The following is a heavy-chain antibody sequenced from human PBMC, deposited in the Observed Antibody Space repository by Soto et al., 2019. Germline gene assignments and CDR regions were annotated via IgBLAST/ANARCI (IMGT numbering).Heavy chain of an antibody. V-gene: IGHV4-31*03. CDR3: ARVGDSSGYYYRVDP. CDR1: GGSIISGGYY. J-gene: IGHJ5*02. D-gene: IGHD3-22*01. CDR2: IYYSGST. Sequence: QVQLQESGPGLVKPSQTLSLTCTVSGGSIISGGYYWSWIRQHPGKGLEWIGYIYYSGSTYYNPSLKSRVTISVDTSKNQFSLKLSSVTAADTAVYYCARVGDSSGYYYRVDPWGQGTLVTVSS.